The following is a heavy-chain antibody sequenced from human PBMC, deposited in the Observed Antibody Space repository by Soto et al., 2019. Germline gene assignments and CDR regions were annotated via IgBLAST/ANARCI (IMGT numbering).Heavy chain of an antibody. V-gene: IGHV3-30*18. CDR1: GFTFSSYG. J-gene: IGHJ6*02. Sequence: QVQLVESGGGVVQPGRSLRLSCAASGFTFSSYGMHWVRQAPGKGLEWVAVISYDGSNKYYADSVKGRFTISRDNSKNTLILPRSSLGDEGAAGDYWAKEGGYEGSGRCSGGEDDYGMDVWGQGTTVTVSS. CDR2: ISYDGSNK. D-gene: IGHD3-10*01. CDR3: AKEGGYEGSGRCSGGEDDYGMDV.